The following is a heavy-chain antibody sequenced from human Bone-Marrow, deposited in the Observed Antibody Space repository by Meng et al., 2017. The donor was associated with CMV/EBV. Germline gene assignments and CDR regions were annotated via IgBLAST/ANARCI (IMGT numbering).Heavy chain of an antibody. V-gene: IGHV3-48*04. J-gene: IGHJ6*02. Sequence: GESLKISCAASGFTFSSYAVSWIRQPPGKGLEWIGEINHSGSTNYNPSLKSRVTISVDNAKNSLYLQMNSLRVEDTAVYYCARGGVRATGHFYYGMDVWGQGTTVTVSS. CDR1: GFTFSSYA. CDR3: ARGGVRATGHFYYGMDV. D-gene: IGHD3-10*01. CDR2: INHSGST.